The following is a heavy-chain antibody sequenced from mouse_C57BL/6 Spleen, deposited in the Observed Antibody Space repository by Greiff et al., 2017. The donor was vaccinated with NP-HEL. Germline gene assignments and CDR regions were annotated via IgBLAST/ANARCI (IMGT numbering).Heavy chain of an antibody. CDR1: GFTFTDYY. CDR2: IRNKANGYTT. V-gene: IGHV7-3*01. J-gene: IGHJ1*03. D-gene: IGHD1-1*01. CDR3: ARSYYYGSSYGYFDV. Sequence: DVHLVESGGGLVQPGGSLSLSCAASGFTFTDYYMSWVRQPPGKALEWLGFIRNKANGYTTEYSASVKGRFTISRDNSQSILYLQMNALRAEDSATYYCARSYYYGSSYGYFDVWGTGTTVTVSS.